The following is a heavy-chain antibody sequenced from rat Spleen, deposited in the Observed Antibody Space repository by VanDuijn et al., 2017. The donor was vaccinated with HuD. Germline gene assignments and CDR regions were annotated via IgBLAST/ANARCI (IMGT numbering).Heavy chain of an antibody. Sequence: EVQLVESGGGLVQPGRSLKLSCASSGFTFNNYDMAWVRQSPTKGLEWVASITTNGGSTYYRDSVQGRFTVSRDNAKTTLYLQMDSLRSEDTATYYCVRHGFLRRDYFDYWGQGVMVTVSS. CDR1: GFTFNNYD. CDR3: VRHGFLRRDYFDY. CDR2: ITTNGGST. V-gene: IGHV5-25*01. D-gene: IGHD1-11*01. J-gene: IGHJ2*01.